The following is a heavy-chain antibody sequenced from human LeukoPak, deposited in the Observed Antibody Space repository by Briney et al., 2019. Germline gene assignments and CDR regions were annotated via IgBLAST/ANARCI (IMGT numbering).Heavy chain of an antibody. CDR2: ISSSSSYI. D-gene: IGHD5-18*01. V-gene: IGHV3-21*01. CDR3: ARDTAMVSAFDY. J-gene: IGHJ4*02. CDR1: GFTFSSYS. Sequence: GGSLRLSCAASGFTFSSYSMNWVRQAPGKGLEWVSSISSSSSYIYYADSVKGRFTISRDNAKNSLYLQMNSLRAEDTAVYYCARDTAMVSAFDYWGQGNPGHRLL.